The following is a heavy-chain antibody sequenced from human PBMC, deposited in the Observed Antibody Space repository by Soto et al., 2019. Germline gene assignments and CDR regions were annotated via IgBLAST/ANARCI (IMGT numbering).Heavy chain of an antibody. Sequence: PSETLSLTCTVSGGSISSSSYYWGWIRQPPGKGLEWIGSIYYSGSTYYNPSLKSRVTISVDTSKNQFSLKLSSVTAADTAVYYCERMNYHHSSGYYPGSPFDYWGQGTLVTVSS. CDR3: ERMNYHHSSGYYPGSPFDY. J-gene: IGHJ4*02. V-gene: IGHV4-39*01. D-gene: IGHD3-22*01. CDR2: IYYSGST. CDR1: GGSISSSSYY.